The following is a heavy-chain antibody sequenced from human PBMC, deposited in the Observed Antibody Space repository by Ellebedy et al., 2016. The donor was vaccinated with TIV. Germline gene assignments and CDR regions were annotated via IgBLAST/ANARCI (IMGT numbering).Heavy chain of an antibody. J-gene: IGHJ5*02. CDR2: ISGAADTT. Sequence: GGSLRLXXAASGFAFYTYAMNWVRQAPGEGLQWVSAISGAADTTYYADSVKGRFTIARDNSKNTLYLQMNSLRANDTAVYYCAKPTSGGGPTVLSSLESWGQGTLVTVSS. D-gene: IGHD3-3*01. CDR1: GFAFYTYA. V-gene: IGHV3-23*01. CDR3: AKPTSGGGPTVLSSLES.